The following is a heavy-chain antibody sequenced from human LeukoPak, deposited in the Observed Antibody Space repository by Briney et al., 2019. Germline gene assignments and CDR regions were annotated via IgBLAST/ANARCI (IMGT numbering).Heavy chain of an antibody. V-gene: IGHV3-23*01. CDR3: AKDRGYSYGYFDY. Sequence: GGSLRLSCAASGFTFSSYAMSWVRQAPGKGLEWVSAISGSGGSTYYADSVEGRFTISRDNSKNTLYLQMNSLRAEDTAVYYCAKDRGYSYGYFDYWDQGTLVTVSS. D-gene: IGHD5-18*01. CDR2: ISGSGGST. J-gene: IGHJ4*02. CDR1: GFTFSSYA.